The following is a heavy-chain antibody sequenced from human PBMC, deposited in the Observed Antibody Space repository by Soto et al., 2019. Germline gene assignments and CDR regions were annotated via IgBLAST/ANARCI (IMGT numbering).Heavy chain of an antibody. D-gene: IGHD6-13*01. V-gene: IGHV5-10-1*01. CDR1: GYSFTSYW. Sequence: PXESLKISCKGSGYSFTSYWISWVRQMPGKGLEWMGRIDPSDSYTNYSPSFQGHVTISADKSISTAYLQWSSLKASDTAMYYCASLRPNSSSWYREDAFAIWGQGTMVTVSS. J-gene: IGHJ3*02. CDR2: IDPSDSYT. CDR3: ASLRPNSSSWYREDAFAI.